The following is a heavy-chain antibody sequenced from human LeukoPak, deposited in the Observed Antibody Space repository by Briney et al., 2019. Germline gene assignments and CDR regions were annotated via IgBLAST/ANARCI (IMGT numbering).Heavy chain of an antibody. Sequence: PSETLSLTCAVYGGSFSGYYWSWIRQPPGKGLEWIGEINHSGNTKYNPSLKSRVTISVDTSKNQFSLKLSSVTAAVTAVYYCAFLVVPAPIDYMDVWGKGTTVTVSS. CDR1: GGSFSGYY. D-gene: IGHD2-2*01. V-gene: IGHV4-34*01. CDR3: AFLVVPAPIDYMDV. CDR2: INHSGNT. J-gene: IGHJ6*03.